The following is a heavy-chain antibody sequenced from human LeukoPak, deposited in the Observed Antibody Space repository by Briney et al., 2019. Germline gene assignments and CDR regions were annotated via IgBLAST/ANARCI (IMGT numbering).Heavy chain of an antibody. D-gene: IGHD3-22*01. V-gene: IGHV1-46*01. Sequence: ASVKVSCKASGYTFTSYYMHWVRQAPGQGLEWMGIINPSGGSTSYAQKFQGRVTMTRDTSTSTVYMELSSLRSGDTAVYYCARDHPYDSSSGDAFDIWGQGTMVTVSS. J-gene: IGHJ3*02. CDR1: GYTFTSYY. CDR2: INPSGGST. CDR3: ARDHPYDSSSGDAFDI.